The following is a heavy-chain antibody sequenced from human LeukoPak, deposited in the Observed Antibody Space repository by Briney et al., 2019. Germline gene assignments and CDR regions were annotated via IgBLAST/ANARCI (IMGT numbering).Heavy chain of an antibody. D-gene: IGHD3-3*01. CDR3: ARQNDFRLDY. Sequence: GESLKISCKGSGYTVSGYWIGWVGQMPGKGLEWMGIIYPGDSDTRYSPSLQGQVTISVDTSIGTAYLQWSSLKASATAIYYCARQNDFRLDYWGQGTLVTVFS. CDR2: IYPGDSDT. J-gene: IGHJ4*02. CDR1: GYTVSGYW. V-gene: IGHV5-51*01.